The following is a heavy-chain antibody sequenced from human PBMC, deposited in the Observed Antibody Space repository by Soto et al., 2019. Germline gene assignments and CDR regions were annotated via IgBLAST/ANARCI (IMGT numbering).Heavy chain of an antibody. D-gene: IGHD2-2*01. CDR2: INGDGSTT. J-gene: IGHJ4*02. V-gene: IGHV3-74*01. CDR3: ARHYISSTPNY. CDR1: GFTFSNWW. Sequence: WGSLRLSCAASGFTFSNWWMHWVRQTPGRGLVWVSHINGDGSTTNYADSVKGRFTISRDNAKNTLYLQTNSLRVEDTGVYYCARHYISSTPNYWGQGTLVTVSS.